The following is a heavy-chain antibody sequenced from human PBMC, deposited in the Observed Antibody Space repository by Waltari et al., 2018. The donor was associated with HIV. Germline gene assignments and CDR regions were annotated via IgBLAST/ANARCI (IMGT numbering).Heavy chain of an antibody. Sequence: QVQLVQSGAELKKPGASVEFSCRASGYSFTAYYIHWVRQAPGQGLQWMVRINPISGYTNIPRTFQGRITMTRDTSSGAVFTELRGLKFTDTARYYCGRGESVSVSNIPPGYRFDFWGQGTLITVSS. V-gene: IGHV1-2*06. J-gene: IGHJ4*02. CDR2: INPISGYT. D-gene: IGHD2-15*01. CDR1: GYSFTAYY. CDR3: GRGESVSVSNIPPGYRFDF.